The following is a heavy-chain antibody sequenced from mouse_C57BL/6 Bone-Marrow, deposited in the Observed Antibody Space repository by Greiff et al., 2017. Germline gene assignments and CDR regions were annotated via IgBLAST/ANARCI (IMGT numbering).Heavy chain of an antibody. CDR3: ARGYDYDGAMDY. CDR1: GYTFTDYY. J-gene: IGHJ4*01. Sequence: QVQLQQSGAELVRPGASVKLSCKASGYTFTDYYIHWVKQRPGQGLEWIARLYPGSGNTYYNEKFKGKATLTAEKSSSTAYMQLSSLTSEDSAVYFCARGYDYDGAMDYWGQGTSVTVSS. CDR2: LYPGSGNT. D-gene: IGHD2-4*01. V-gene: IGHV1-76*01.